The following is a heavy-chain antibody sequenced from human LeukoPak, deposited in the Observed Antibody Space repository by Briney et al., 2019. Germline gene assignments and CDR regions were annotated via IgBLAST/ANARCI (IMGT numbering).Heavy chain of an antibody. CDR3: ARDGYSGNDGL. V-gene: IGHV4-34*01. Sequence: SETLSLTCAVYGGSFSGYYWSWIRQPPGKGLEWIGEINHSGSTNYNPSLKSRVTISVDTSKNQFSLRLSSVTAADTAVYYCARDGYSGNDGLWGQGTLVTVSS. CDR1: GGSFSGYY. D-gene: IGHD5-12*01. J-gene: IGHJ4*02. CDR2: INHSGST.